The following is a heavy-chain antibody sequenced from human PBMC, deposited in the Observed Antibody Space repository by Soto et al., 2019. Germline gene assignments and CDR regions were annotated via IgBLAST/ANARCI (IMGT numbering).Heavy chain of an antibody. CDR2: ISGFNEAT. V-gene: IGHV1-18*01. CDR1: GYTFSSYG. Sequence: QAQLVQSGAEMKNPGASVKVSCKASGYTFSSYGISWVRQAPGQGLEWMGWISGFNEATNHAQKFEGRVTITKDTSTSTAYLELRSLRSDDTAVYYCARSGSYYPARNWFGPWGQGTLVTVSS. J-gene: IGHJ5*02. D-gene: IGHD3-10*01. CDR3: ARSGSYYPARNWFGP.